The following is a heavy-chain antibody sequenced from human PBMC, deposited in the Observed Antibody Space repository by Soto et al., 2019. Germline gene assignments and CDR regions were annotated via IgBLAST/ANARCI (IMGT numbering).Heavy chain of an antibody. Sequence: GGARRLPWGASGCTFSRYTLSLGGQAPGKGLEWVSAISGSGGSTYYADSVKGRFTISRDNSKNTLYLQMNSLRAEDTAVYYCAKAEYSNYDYWGQGTLVTVSS. CDR1: GCTFSRYT. D-gene: IGHD4-4*01. CDR2: ISGSGGST. CDR3: AKAEYSNYDY. V-gene: IGHV3-23*01. J-gene: IGHJ4*02.